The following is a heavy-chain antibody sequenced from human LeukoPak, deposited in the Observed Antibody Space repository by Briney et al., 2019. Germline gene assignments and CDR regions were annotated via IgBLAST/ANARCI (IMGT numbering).Heavy chain of an antibody. D-gene: IGHD6-6*01. CDR3: ARISSSRGFDS. V-gene: IGHV3-74*01. CDR1: GFTFSGYW. J-gene: IGHJ4*02. CDR2: IDSDGSGT. Sequence: GGSLRLSRAVSGFTFSGYWMHWVRQAPGKGLVWVSRIDSDGSGTVYADSVKGRFTISRGNAKSPLYMQMNSLRAEDTAVYYCARISSSRGFDSWGQGTLVTVSS.